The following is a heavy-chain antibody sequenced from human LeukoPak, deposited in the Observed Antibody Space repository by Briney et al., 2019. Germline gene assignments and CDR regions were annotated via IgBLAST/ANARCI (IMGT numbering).Heavy chain of an antibody. CDR3: ARDSELAPGN. V-gene: IGHV3-11*06. D-gene: IGHD1-26*01. CDR1: GFIFSDYY. J-gene: IGHJ4*02. CDR2: ISSSGSYT. Sequence: KTGGSLRLSCAASGFIFSDYYMSWIRQAPGRGLEWVSYISSSGSYTNYADSVKGRFTISRDNAKNSLYLQMNSLRAEDTAIYYCARDSELAPGNWGQGTLVTVSS.